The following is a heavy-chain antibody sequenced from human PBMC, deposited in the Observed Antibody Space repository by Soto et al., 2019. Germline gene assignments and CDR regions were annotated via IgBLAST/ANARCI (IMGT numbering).Heavy chain of an antibody. CDR1: GFTFSSYG. D-gene: IGHD6-13*01. Sequence: QVQLVESGGGVVQPGRSLRLSCAASGFTFSSYGMHWVRQAPGKGLEWVAVISYDGSNKYYADSVKGRFTISRDNSKNTLYLQMNSLRAEDPAVYYCEKDRGIAAAVPDYWGQGTLVTVSS. CDR2: ISYDGSNK. V-gene: IGHV3-30*18. J-gene: IGHJ4*02. CDR3: EKDRGIAAAVPDY.